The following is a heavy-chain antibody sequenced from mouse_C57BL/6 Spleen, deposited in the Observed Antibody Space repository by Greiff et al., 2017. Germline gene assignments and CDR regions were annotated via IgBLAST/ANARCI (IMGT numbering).Heavy chain of an antibody. J-gene: IGHJ1*03. D-gene: IGHD1-1*01. CDR2: IYPGDGDT. CDR1: GYAFSSYW. Sequence: QVQLQQSGAELVKPGASVKISCKASGYAFSSYWMNWVKQRPGKGLEWIGQIYPGDGDTNYNGKFKGKATLTADKSSSTAYMQLSSLTSEDSAVYFCARSDYGSRRYFDVWGTGTTVTVSS. CDR3: ARSDYGSRRYFDV. V-gene: IGHV1-80*01.